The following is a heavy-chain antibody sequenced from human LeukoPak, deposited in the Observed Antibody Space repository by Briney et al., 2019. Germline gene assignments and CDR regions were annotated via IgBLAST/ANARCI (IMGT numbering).Heavy chain of an antibody. J-gene: IGHJ6*03. D-gene: IGHD3-3*01. CDR1: GYSISSGYY. CDR3: AISNNYDFWSGYNMDV. Sequence: PSETLSLTCAVSGYSISSGYYWGWIRQPPGKGLEWIGSIYHSGSTYYNPSLKSRVTISVDTSKNQFSLKLSSVTAADTAVYYCAISNNYDFWSGYNMDVWAKGPRSPSP. CDR2: IYHSGST. V-gene: IGHV4-38-2*01.